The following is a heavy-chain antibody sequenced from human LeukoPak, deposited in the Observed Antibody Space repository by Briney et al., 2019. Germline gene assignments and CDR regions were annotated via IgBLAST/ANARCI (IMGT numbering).Heavy chain of an antibody. J-gene: IGHJ4*02. CDR2: IYYSAST. CDR3: ARGVPMYYDFWSGYSAFDY. CDR1: GGSITSSSYY. Sequence: PSETLSLTCTVSGGSITSSSYYWSWIRQPPGKGLEWIGTIYYSASTYYNPSLKSRVTISVDTSKNQFSLKLSSVTAADTAVYYCARGVPMYYDFWSGYSAFDYWGQGTLVTVSS. D-gene: IGHD3-3*01. V-gene: IGHV4-39*07.